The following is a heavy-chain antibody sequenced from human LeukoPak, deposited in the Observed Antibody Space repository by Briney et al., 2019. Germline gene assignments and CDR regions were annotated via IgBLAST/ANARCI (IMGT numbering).Heavy chain of an antibody. J-gene: IGHJ4*02. CDR3: ARGPDVEMATIMPPDY. CDR2: INHSGST. Sequence: GSLRLSCAASGFTFSDFYMSWIRQPPGKGLEWIGEINHSGSTNYNPSLKSRVTISVDTSKNQFSLKLSSVTAADTAVYYCARGPDVEMATIMPPDYWGQGTLVTVSS. D-gene: IGHD5-24*01. V-gene: IGHV4-34*01. CDR1: GFTFSDFY.